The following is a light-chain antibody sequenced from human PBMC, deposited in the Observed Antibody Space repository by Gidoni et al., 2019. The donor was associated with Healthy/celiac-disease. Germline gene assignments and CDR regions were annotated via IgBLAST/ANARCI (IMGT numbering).Light chain of an antibody. Sequence: DIQMTQSPSSLSASVGDRVTITCQASQDISNYLNWYQQKPGKATKLLIYDASNLETGVPSRFSGSGSGTDFTFKIRSLQTEDIATYYCQQYRTFGPGTKVDIK. V-gene: IGKV1-33*01. CDR1: QDISNY. J-gene: IGKJ3*01. CDR3: QQYRT. CDR2: DAS.